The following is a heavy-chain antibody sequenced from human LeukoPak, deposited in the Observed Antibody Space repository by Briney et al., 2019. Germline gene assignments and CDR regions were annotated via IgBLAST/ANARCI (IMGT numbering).Heavy chain of an antibody. Sequence: SETLSLTCGVSGGSISSTNWWSWVRQPPGQGLEWIGEVSLTGETNYNPSLKSRVPMSVDTSKNQFSLRLNSVTAADTAVYYCARDSYYYDSSGYYYFDYWGQGTLVTVSS. V-gene: IGHV4-4*02. CDR3: ARDSYYYDSSGYYYFDY. J-gene: IGHJ4*02. CDR1: GGSISSTNW. D-gene: IGHD3-22*01. CDR2: VSLTGET.